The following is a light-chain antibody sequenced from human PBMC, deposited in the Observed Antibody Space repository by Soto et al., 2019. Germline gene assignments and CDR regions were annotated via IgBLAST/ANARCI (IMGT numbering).Light chain of an antibody. J-gene: IGKJ5*01. Sequence: EIVMTESPATLSVSPGERAALSCRASQSVSRKLAWYRQRPGQAPRLVIYDTSTRANGVPGRFSGSGSGTEFTLTISSLQSEDFGVYYCQQYNDWFSITFGQGTRLEIK. CDR3: QQYNDWFSIT. CDR1: QSVSRK. CDR2: DTS. V-gene: IGKV3-15*01.